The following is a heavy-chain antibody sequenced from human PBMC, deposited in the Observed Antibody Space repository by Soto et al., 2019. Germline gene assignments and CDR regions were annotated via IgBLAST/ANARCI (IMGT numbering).Heavy chain of an antibody. CDR3: AGEGYGARKHCYQYYGMDV. CDR2: MNPNSGNK. V-gene: IGHV1-8*01. CDR1: GYTFTSYD. Sequence: QVQLVPSGAEVKKPGASVKVSCKASGYTFTSYDINWVRQATGQGLEWMGWMNPNSGNKGYAQKFQLRFTMTRNTSISTAFMGGSRLRSEDTAVYYCAGEGYGARKHCYQYYGMDVWGQGTTVTVSS. D-gene: IGHD4-17*01. J-gene: IGHJ6*02.